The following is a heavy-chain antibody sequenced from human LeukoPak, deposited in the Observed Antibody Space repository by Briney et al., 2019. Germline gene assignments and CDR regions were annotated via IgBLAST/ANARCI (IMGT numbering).Heavy chain of an antibody. CDR2: INHSGST. J-gene: IGHJ4*02. D-gene: IGHD7-27*01. Sequence: SGTLSLTCAVYGGSFSGYYWSWIRQPPGKGLEWIGEINHSGSTNYNPSLKSRATISVDTSKNQFSLKLSSVTAADTAVYYCARSRRDWGYFDYWGQGTLVTVSS. CDR3: ARSRRDWGYFDY. V-gene: IGHV4-34*01. CDR1: GGSFSGYY.